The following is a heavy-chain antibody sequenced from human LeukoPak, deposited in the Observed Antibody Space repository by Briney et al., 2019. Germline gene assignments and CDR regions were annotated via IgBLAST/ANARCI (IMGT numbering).Heavy chain of an antibody. CDR3: ARLELDFESRAGSAFNI. J-gene: IGHJ3*02. D-gene: IGHD1-1*01. CDR2: IYYSGST. V-gene: IGHV4-59*01. CDR1: GGSISSSY. Sequence: SETLSLTCTVSGGSISSSYWSWIRQPPGRGLEWIGYIYYSGSTNYNPSLKSRVTISVDTSKNQFSLKLSPVTAADTAVYYCARLELDFESRAGSAFNIWGQGTMVTVSS.